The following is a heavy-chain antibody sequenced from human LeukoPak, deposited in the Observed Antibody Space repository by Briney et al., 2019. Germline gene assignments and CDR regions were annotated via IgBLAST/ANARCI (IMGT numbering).Heavy chain of an antibody. V-gene: IGHV4-34*01. D-gene: IGHD3-22*01. Sequence: PSETLSLTCAVYGGSFSGYYWSWIRQPPGKGLEWIGEINHSGRTNYNPSLKSRVTISVDTSKNQFSLKLSSVTAADTAVYYCARGIPGYFGTSGYYYEYWGQGTLVTVSS. J-gene: IGHJ4*02. CDR3: ARGIPGYFGTSGYYYEY. CDR2: INHSGRT. CDR1: GGSFSGYY.